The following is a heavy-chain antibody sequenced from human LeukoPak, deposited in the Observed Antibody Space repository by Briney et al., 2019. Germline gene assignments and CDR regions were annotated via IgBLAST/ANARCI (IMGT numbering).Heavy chain of an antibody. Sequence: GSSVKVSCKASGGTFSSYAISWVRRAPGQGLEWMGGIIPIFGTANYAQKFQGRVTITADKSTSTAYMELSSLRSEDTAVYYCARDPSYDILTGDGEADYYGMDVWGKGTTVTVSS. CDR2: IIPIFGTA. V-gene: IGHV1-69*06. CDR3: ARDPSYDILTGDGEADYYGMDV. CDR1: GGTFSSYA. J-gene: IGHJ6*04. D-gene: IGHD3-9*01.